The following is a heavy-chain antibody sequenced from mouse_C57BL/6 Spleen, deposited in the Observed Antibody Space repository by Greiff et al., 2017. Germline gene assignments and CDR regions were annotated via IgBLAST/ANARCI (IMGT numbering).Heavy chain of an antibody. J-gene: IGHJ4*01. V-gene: IGHV1-64*01. D-gene: IGHD2-1*01. CDR1: GYTFTSYW. CDR3: ARRVIYYGNYQYAMDY. CDR2: IHPNSGST. Sequence: QVQLQQPGAELVKPGASVKLSCKASGYTFTSYWMHWVKQRPGQGLEWIGMIHPNSGSTNYNEKFKSKATLTVDKSSSTAYMQLSSLTSEDSAVYYCARRVIYYGNYQYAMDYWGQGTSVTVSS.